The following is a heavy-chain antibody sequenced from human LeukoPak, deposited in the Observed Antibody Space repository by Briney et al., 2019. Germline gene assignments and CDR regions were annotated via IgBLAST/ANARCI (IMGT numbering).Heavy chain of an antibody. Sequence: SETLSLTCTVSGYSISSGYYWGWIRQPPGKGLEWIGSIYHSGRTFYNPSLKSRVTISVDTSKNQFSLKLSSVTAADTAFYYCARRFSGSSTPDYYYYLDVWGKGTTVTISS. CDR2: IYHSGRT. V-gene: IGHV4-38-2*02. CDR1: GYSISSGYY. CDR3: ARRFSGSSTPDYYYYLDV. D-gene: IGHD1-26*01. J-gene: IGHJ6*03.